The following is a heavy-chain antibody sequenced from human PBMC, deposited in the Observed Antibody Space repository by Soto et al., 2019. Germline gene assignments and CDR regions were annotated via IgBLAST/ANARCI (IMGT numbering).Heavy chain of an antibody. CDR3: MLGSGWKDFDY. V-gene: IGHV4-39*01. CDR2: IYYSGST. J-gene: IGHJ4*02. D-gene: IGHD3-22*01. CDR1: GGSISGSSYY. Sequence: PSETLSLTCTVSGGSISGSSYYWGWIRQPPGKGLEWIGNIYYSGSTYYNTSLKSRVTISVDTSKNQFSLKLSSVAAADTAVYYCMLGSGWKDFDYWGQGTLVTVSS.